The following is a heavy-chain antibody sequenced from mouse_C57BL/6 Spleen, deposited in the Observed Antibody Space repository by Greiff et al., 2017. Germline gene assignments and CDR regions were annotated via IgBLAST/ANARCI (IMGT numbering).Heavy chain of an antibody. D-gene: IGHD2-5*01. Sequence: LVKPGASVTLSCKASGYTFTEYTIHWVKQRSGQGLEWIGWFFPGSGSIKYNEKFKDKATLTADKSSSTVYMELSRLTSEDSAVYFCARHEEAGYSNFYWYFDVWGTGTTVTVSS. CDR3: ARHEEAGYSNFYWYFDV. CDR2: FFPGSGSI. J-gene: IGHJ1*03. CDR1: GYTFTEYT. V-gene: IGHV1-62-2*01.